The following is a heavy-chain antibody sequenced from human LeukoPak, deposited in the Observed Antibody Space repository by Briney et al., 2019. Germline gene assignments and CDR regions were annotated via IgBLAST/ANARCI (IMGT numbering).Heavy chain of an antibody. V-gene: IGHV4-39*01. CDR2: IYYSGST. Sequence: SETLSLTCAVSGGSISSSNWWSWVRQPPGKGLEWIGSIYYSGSTYYNPSLKSRVTISVDTSKNQFSLKLSSVTAADTAVYYCARLLWFGESYYFDYWGQGTLVTVSS. J-gene: IGHJ4*02. CDR1: GGSISSSNW. D-gene: IGHD3-10*01. CDR3: ARLLWFGESYYFDY.